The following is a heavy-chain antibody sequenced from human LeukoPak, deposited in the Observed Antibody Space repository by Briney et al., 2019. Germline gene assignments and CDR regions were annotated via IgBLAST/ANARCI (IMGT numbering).Heavy chain of an antibody. CDR1: GFTVSSNY. V-gene: IGHV3-53*01. CDR2: IYSGGST. CDR3: ARLWFGEYYFDY. J-gene: IGHJ4*02. D-gene: IGHD3-10*01. Sequence: PGGSLRFSCAASGFTVSSNYMSWVRQAPGKGLEWVSVIYSGGSTYYADSVKGRFTISRDNSKNTLYLQMNSLRAEDTAVYYCARLWFGEYYFDYWGQGTLVTVSS.